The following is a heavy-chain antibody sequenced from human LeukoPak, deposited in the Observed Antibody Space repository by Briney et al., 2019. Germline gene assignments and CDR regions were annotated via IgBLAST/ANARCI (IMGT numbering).Heavy chain of an antibody. J-gene: IGHJ4*02. V-gene: IGHV1-69*04. CDR3: ARGSPARFYFDL. CDR1: GGTFSSYA. D-gene: IGHD6-6*01. Sequence: GASVKVSCKASGGTFSSYAINWVRQAPGQGLEWMGRIIPVLGIRDYAQNLQGRVTITADKSTNTAYMEMSSLRSDGTAMYYCARGSPARFYFDLWGQGTLVTVSS. CDR2: IIPVLGIR.